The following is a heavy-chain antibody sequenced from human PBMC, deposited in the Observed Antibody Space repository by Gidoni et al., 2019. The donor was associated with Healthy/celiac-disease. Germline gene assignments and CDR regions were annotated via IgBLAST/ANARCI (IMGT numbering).Heavy chain of an antibody. CDR1: GFPFSSYG. D-gene: IGHD6-13*01. CDR3: ARDPSSIAAAGRFDY. Sequence: QVQLVESGGGVVQPGRSLRLSCAASGFPFSSYGMQWVRQAPGKGLEWVAVIWYDGSNKYYADSVKGRFTISRDNSKNTLYLQMNSLRAEDTAVYYCARDPSSIAAAGRFDYWGQGTLVTVSS. J-gene: IGHJ4*02. V-gene: IGHV3-33*01. CDR2: IWYDGSNK.